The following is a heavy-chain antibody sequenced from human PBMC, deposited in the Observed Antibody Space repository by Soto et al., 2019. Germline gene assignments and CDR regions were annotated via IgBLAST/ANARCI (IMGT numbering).Heavy chain of an antibody. D-gene: IGHD6-13*01. CDR3: ARHPERIAQIGWFDP. CDR1: GFTFSSYS. CDR2: ISSSSSTI. V-gene: IGHV3-48*01. J-gene: IGHJ5*02. Sequence: GGSLRLSCAASGFTFSSYSMNWIRQAPGKGLEWVSYISSSSSTIYYADSVKGRFTISRDNAKNSLYLQMNSLRAEDTAVYYCARHPERIAQIGWFDPWGQGTLVTVSS.